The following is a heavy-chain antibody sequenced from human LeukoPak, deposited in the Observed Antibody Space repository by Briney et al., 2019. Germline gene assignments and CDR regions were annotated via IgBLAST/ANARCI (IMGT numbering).Heavy chain of an antibody. J-gene: IGHJ5*02. V-gene: IGHV3-30*18. Sequence: PGRSLRLSCAASGLTFSSYGMHWVRQAPGKGLDGGAVISYEGSNKYYADSVKGRFTISRDNSKNTLYLQMNSLRAEDTAVYYCAKDLSRGYCSSTSCYNWFDPWGQGTLVTVSS. D-gene: IGHD2-2*01. CDR2: ISYEGSNK. CDR3: AKDLSRGYCSSTSCYNWFDP. CDR1: GLTFSSYG.